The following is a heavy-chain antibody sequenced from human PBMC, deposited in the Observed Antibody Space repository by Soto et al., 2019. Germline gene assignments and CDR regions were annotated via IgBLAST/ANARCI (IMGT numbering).Heavy chain of an antibody. D-gene: IGHD5-12*01. CDR3: ARGRQNIVAFDAFDI. CDR1: GYTFNSYD. J-gene: IGHJ3*02. CDR2: MNPNSGNT. V-gene: IGHV1-8*01. Sequence: ASVKVSCKASGYTFNSYDINWVRQATGQGLEWMGWMNPNSGNTGYAQKFQGRVTMTRNTSISTAYMELSSLRSEDTAVYYCARGRQNIVAFDAFDIWGQGTMVTVSS.